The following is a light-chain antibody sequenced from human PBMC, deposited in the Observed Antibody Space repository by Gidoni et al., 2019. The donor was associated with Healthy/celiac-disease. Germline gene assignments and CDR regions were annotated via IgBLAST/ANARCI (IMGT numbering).Light chain of an antibody. CDR1: QSVLYSSNNKNY. CDR2: WAS. J-gene: IGKJ3*01. CDR3: QQYYSTPFT. Sequence: DIVMTQSPDSLAVSLGERATINCKSSQSVLYSSNNKNYLAWYQQKPGQPPKLLIYWASTRESGVPDRFSGSGSGTDFTLTSSSLQAEDVAVYYCQQYYSTPFTFGPGTKGDSK. V-gene: IGKV4-1*01.